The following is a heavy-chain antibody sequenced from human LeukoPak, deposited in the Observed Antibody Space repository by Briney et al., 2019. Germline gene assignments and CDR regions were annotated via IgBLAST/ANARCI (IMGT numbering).Heavy chain of an antibody. Sequence: SETLSLTCTVSGDSISSYFWSWIRQPPGKGLEWIGYFHDSGSANYNPSLKSRMTMSVDTSKNQFSLKLRSVTAADTAVYYCARDSHSVDTATPRGFDPWGQGTLVTVSS. V-gene: IGHV4-59*01. CDR2: FHDSGSA. CDR1: GDSISSYF. D-gene: IGHD2-15*01. J-gene: IGHJ5*02. CDR3: ARDSHSVDTATPRGFDP.